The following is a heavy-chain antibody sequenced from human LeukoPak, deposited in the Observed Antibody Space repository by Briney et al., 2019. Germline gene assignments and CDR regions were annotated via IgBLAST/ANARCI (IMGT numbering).Heavy chain of an antibody. V-gene: IGHV1-2*02. D-gene: IGHD6-13*01. J-gene: IGHJ4*02. CDR1: GYTFTGYY. CDR2: INPNSGGT. CDR3: ARDLLGIAAAGTTDDY. Sequence: ASVKVSCKASGYTFTGYYMHWVRQAPGQGLEWMGWINPNSGGTNYAQKFQGRVTMTRGTSISTAYMELSRLRSDDTAVYYCARDLLGIAAAGTTDDYWGQGTLVTVSS.